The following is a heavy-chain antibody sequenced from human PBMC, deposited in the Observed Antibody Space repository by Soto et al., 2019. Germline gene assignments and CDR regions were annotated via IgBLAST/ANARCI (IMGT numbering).Heavy chain of an antibody. D-gene: IGHD3-9*01. J-gene: IGHJ4*02. CDR2: IFAGNGDT. Sequence: QVQLVQSGAEVKKPGASMKVSCKASGYSFTDFAIHWVRQAPGQSLEWMGWIFAGNGDTKYSQKFQDRVTLTRDTVASSTYLELTSLRSDDTAVYYCARNVPHTGYYNHWGQGTLVTVTS. CDR1: GYSFTDFA. CDR3: ARNVPHTGYYNH. V-gene: IGHV1-3*01.